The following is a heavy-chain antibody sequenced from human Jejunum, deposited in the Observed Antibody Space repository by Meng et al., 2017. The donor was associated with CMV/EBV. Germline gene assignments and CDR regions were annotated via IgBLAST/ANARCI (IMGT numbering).Heavy chain of an antibody. Sequence: SRAASGFAFNAYEMNWVRQAPGKGLEWVSYISDGGNTIYYSDSVKGRFTISRDNAKNSLYLQMNSLRVEDSAIYYCARGGYYDPYYWGQGTLVTVSS. CDR1: GFAFNAYE. V-gene: IGHV3-48*03. D-gene: IGHD3-22*01. CDR2: ISDGGNTI. J-gene: IGHJ4*02. CDR3: ARGGYYDPYY.